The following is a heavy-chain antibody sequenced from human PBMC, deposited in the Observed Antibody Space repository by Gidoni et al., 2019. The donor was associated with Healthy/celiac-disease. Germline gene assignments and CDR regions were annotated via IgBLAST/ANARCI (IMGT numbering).Heavy chain of an antibody. CDR1: GFTFDDYT. J-gene: IGHJ3*02. CDR3: AKDIQGDCSGGSCLLYAFDI. Sequence: EVQLVESGGVVVQPGGSLRLSCAASGFTFDDYTMHWVRQAPGKGLEWVSLISWDGGSTYYADSVKGRFTISRDNSKNSLYLQMNSLRTEDTALYYCAKDIQGDCSGGSCLLYAFDIWGQGTMVTVSS. CDR2: ISWDGGST. D-gene: IGHD2-15*01. V-gene: IGHV3-43*01.